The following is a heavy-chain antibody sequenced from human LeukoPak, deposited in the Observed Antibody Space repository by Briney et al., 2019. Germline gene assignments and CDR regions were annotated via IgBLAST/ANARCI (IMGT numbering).Heavy chain of an antibody. Sequence: PGGSLRLSCAASGFTFSSYAMSWVRQAPGKGLEWVSAISGSGGSTYYADSVKGRFTISRDNSKNTLYLQMNSLRAEDTAVYYCARYDYVWGSYRYSPYYFDYWGQGTLVTVSS. D-gene: IGHD3-16*02. CDR1: GFTFSSYA. CDR2: ISGSGGST. CDR3: ARYDYVWGSYRYSPYYFDY. V-gene: IGHV3-23*01. J-gene: IGHJ4*02.